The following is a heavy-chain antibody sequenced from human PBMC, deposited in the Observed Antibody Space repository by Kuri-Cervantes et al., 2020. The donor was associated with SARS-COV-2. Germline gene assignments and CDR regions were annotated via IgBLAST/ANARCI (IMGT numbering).Heavy chain of an antibody. D-gene: IGHD5-12*01. CDR3: AANGYSGYDLASY. CDR2: INPSGGST. Sequence: ASVKVSCKASGYTFTGYYMHWVRQAPGQGLEWMGWINPSGGSTSYAQKFQGRVTMTRDTSTSTAYMELSSLRSEDTAVYYCAANGYSGYDLASYWGQGTLVTVSS. J-gene: IGHJ4*02. CDR1: GYTFTGYY. V-gene: IGHV1-46*01.